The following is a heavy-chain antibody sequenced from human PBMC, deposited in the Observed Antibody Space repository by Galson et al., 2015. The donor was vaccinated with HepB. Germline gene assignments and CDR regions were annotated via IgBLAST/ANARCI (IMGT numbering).Heavy chain of an antibody. CDR1: GYNFISYW. J-gene: IGHJ3*02. CDR2: IYPGDSDT. V-gene: IGHV5-51*01. CDR3: ARESSIWMMQNAFDI. Sequence: QSGAEVKKPGESLKISCKGSGYNFISYWIGWVRQMPGKGLEWMGIIYPGDSDTRYSPSFQGQVTILVDKSISTAYLQWSSLKASDTAMYYCARESSIWMMQNAFDIWGQGTMVTVSS. D-gene: IGHD2-21*01.